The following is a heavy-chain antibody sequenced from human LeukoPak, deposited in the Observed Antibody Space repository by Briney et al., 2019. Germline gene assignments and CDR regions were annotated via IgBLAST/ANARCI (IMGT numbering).Heavy chain of an antibody. CDR2: ISAYNGNT. J-gene: IGHJ3*02. D-gene: IGHD4-17*01. V-gene: IGHV1-18*01. CDR1: GYTFTSYG. CDR3: ARDWELTVTWRSPDAFDI. Sequence: ASVKVSCKASGYTFTSYGISWVRQAPGQGLEWMGWISAYNGNTNYAQKLQGRVTMTTDTSTSTAYMELRSLRSDDTAAYYCARDWELTVTWRSPDAFDIWGQGTMVTVSS.